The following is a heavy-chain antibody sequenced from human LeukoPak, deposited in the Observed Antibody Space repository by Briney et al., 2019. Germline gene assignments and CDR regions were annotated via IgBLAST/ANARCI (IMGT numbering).Heavy chain of an antibody. Sequence: PGRSLRLSCSASGFTFSDYGMHWVRQAPGKGLEGVAVISYDGSNKYYADSVKGRFTISRDNSKNTLYLQMNSLRAEDTAVYYCASPPRPLVVVPAARPSYYYYMDVWGKGTTVTVSS. CDR2: ISYDGSNK. V-gene: IGHV3-30*03. J-gene: IGHJ6*03. D-gene: IGHD2-2*01. CDR3: ASPPRPLVVVPAARPSYYYYMDV. CDR1: GFTFSDYG.